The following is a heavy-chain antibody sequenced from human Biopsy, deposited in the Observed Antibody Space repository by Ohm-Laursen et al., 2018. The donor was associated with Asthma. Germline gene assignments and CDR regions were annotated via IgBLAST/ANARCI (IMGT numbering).Heavy chain of an antibody. CDR2: IKHDGTEK. V-gene: IGHV3-7*01. J-gene: IGHJ1*01. Sequence: SLRLSFSASGFTFGDYWMSWVRQVPGKGLEWVANIKHDGTEKNHVDSLKGRFTISSDNAKNSLYLQMNSLRAEDTAVYYCARTFHFWSPYHAEHYQLWGQGTLVTVPS. CDR1: GFTFGDYW. CDR3: ARTFHFWSPYHAEHYQL. D-gene: IGHD3-3*02.